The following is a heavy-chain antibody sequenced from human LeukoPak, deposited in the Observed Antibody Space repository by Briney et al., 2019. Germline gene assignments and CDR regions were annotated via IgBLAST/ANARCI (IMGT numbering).Heavy chain of an antibody. J-gene: IGHJ5*02. CDR1: GGTFSSYA. Sequence: ASVKVSCKASGGTFSSYAISWVRQAPGQGLEWMGGIIPIFGTANYAQKFQGRVTITADKSTSTAYMELSSLRSEDTAVYYCARGSKSTRWLVRGWFDPWGQGTLVTVSS. V-gene: IGHV1-69*06. D-gene: IGHD6-19*01. CDR2: IIPIFGTA. CDR3: ARGSKSTRWLVRGWFDP.